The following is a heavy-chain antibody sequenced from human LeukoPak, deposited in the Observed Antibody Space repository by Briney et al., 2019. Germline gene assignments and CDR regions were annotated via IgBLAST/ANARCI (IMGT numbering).Heavy chain of an antibody. Sequence: GGSLSLSCTVAAFTFDNFPMHWVRQAPGRVLDWVSFILKDGSNAFYSDSGKGRFTTSRDNSAHTTFMQVNSLRAEETGISYCARDSPFRGIVVVATASTNYWRQGTLVT. J-gene: IGHJ4*02. CDR2: ILKDGSNA. CDR3: ARDSPFRGIVVVATASTNY. V-gene: IGHV3-30-3*01. CDR1: AFTFDNFP. D-gene: IGHD2-2*01.